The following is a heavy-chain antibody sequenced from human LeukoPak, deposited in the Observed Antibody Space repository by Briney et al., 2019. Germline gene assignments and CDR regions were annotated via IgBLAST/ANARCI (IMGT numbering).Heavy chain of an antibody. CDR1: GGSISSYY. V-gene: IGHV4-59*01. CDR3: ARAIERWPGENAFDI. Sequence: SETLSLTCTVSGGSISSYYWSWIRQPPGKGLEWIGYIYYSGSTNYNPSLKSRVTISVDTSKNQFSLKLSSVTAADTAVYYCARAIERWPGENAFDIWGQGTMVTVSS. CDR2: IYYSGST. D-gene: IGHD3-10*01. J-gene: IGHJ3*02.